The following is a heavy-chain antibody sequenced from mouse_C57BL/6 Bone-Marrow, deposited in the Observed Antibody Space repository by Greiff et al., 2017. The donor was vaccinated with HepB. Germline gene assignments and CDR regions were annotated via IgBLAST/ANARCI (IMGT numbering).Heavy chain of an antibody. V-gene: IGHV1-64*01. J-gene: IGHJ2*01. D-gene: IGHD1-1*01. CDR1: GYTFTSYW. CDR3: ARSFIGSLFDY. CDR2: IHPNSGST. Sequence: VQLQQPGAELVKPGASVKLSCKASGYTFTSYWMHWVKQRPGQGLEWIGMIHPNSGSTNYNEKFKSKATLTVDKSSSTAYMQLSSLTSEDSAVYYCARSFIGSLFDYWGQGTTLTVSS.